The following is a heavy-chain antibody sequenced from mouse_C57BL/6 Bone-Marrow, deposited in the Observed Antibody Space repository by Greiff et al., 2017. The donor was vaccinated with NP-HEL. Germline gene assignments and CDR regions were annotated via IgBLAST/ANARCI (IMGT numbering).Heavy chain of an antibody. J-gene: IGHJ4*01. CDR2: FWWDDDK. V-gene: IGHV8-8*01. CDR3: ARIAMDYGSSSYAMDY. D-gene: IGHD1-1*01. CDR1: GFSLRPFVLG. Sequence: QVTLKDSFPGIFQPSQTLSLTCSFSGFSLRPFVLGVCWLRHPSGKCLELLAHFWWDDDKYYNPALKSRLTLSKDTSKNQVFLKIANVDTADTATYYCARIAMDYGSSSYAMDYWGQGTSVTVSS.